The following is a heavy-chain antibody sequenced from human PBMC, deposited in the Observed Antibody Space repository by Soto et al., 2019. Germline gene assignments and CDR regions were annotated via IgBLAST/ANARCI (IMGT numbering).Heavy chain of an antibody. V-gene: IGHV3-73*02. J-gene: IGHJ2*01. Sequence: EVQLVESGGGLVQPGGSLKLSCAASGFTVSDSAMHLVRHASGKGLEWVGRIRSKGNNYATTYAASVKGRFTISRDDSKKTAYLQMNSLKTEDTAVYYCIRFSRSLSWYFDLWGRGTLVTVSS. D-gene: IGHD3-16*02. CDR2: IRSKGNNYAT. CDR3: IRFSRSLSWYFDL. CDR1: GFTVSDSA.